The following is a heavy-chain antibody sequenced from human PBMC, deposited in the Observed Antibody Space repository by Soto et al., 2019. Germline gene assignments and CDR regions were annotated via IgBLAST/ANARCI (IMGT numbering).Heavy chain of an antibody. CDR2: INGDGSYT. D-gene: IGHD2-15*01. CDR1: GFTFSSYW. Sequence: EVQLVESGGGLVQPGGSLRLSCAASGFTFSSYWMHWLRQVPGKGLVWVSRINGDGSYTNYADSVKGRFTISRDNAKNTQYRQMNSLRAEDTAVYYCARERGGYSSDFWGQGTLVTVSS. V-gene: IGHV3-74*01. J-gene: IGHJ4*02. CDR3: ARERGGYSSDF.